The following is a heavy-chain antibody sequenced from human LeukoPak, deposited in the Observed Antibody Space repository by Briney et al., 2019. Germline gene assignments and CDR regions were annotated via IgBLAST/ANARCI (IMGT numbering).Heavy chain of an antibody. Sequence: GGSLRLSCAASGFTVSSNYMNWVRQAPGKGLEWVSVIYSGGNTYYADSVKGRFTISRDKSKSTLYLQMNSLRAEDTAVYYCARPSGVYGDYAFDYWGQGTLVTVSS. CDR1: GFTVSSNY. V-gene: IGHV3-53*01. CDR2: IYSGGNT. D-gene: IGHD4-17*01. J-gene: IGHJ4*02. CDR3: ARPSGVYGDYAFDY.